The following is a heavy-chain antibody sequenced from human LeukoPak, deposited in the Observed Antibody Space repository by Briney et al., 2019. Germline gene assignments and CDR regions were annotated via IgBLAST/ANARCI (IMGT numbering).Heavy chain of an antibody. V-gene: IGHV1-2*02. CDR2: INPNSGGT. D-gene: IGHD6-13*01. Sequence: ASVNVSCKASGYTFTGYFMHWVRQAPGQGPEWMGWINPNSGGTNYAQKFQGRVTMTRDTSINTTYMELSRLKSDDTAVYYCARDVRRNNSSHIDCWGQGALVTVSS. J-gene: IGHJ4*02. CDR3: ARDVRRNNSSHIDC. CDR1: GYTFTGYF.